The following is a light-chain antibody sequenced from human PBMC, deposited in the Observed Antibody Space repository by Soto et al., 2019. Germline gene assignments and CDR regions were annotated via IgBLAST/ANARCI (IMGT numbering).Light chain of an antibody. V-gene: IGLV2-23*02. CDR1: SSDVGSYNL. Sequence: QSALTQPASVSGSPGQSITISCTGTSSDVGSYNLVSWYQQHPGKAPKLMIYEVSKRPSGVSNRFSGSKSGNTASLTISGLQAEDAADYYCCPYAGSSTLVFGGGTQLTVL. CDR2: EVS. CDR3: CPYAGSSTLV. J-gene: IGLJ2*01.